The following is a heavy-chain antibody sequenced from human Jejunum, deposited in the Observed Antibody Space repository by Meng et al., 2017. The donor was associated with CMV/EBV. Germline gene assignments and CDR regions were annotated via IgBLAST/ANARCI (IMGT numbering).Heavy chain of an antibody. CDR3: GKDILRSEVMSGYGMDV. CDR1: FSNYW. V-gene: IGHV3-30-3*02. D-gene: IGHD3-9*01. CDR2: ISYDANSE. J-gene: IGHJ6*02. Sequence: FSNYWMHWVRQAPGKGPEWVAVISYDANSESYADSVKGRFTISRDNSKNTLYLWMNSLRVEDTAVYYCGKDILRSEVMSGYGMDVWGRGTTVTVSS.